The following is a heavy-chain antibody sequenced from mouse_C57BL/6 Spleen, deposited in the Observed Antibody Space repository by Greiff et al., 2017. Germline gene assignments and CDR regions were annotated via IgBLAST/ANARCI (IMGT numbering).Heavy chain of an antibody. CDR2: LSYDGSN. CDR1: GYSITSGYY. CDR3: AITTVVASADY. V-gene: IGHV3-6*01. D-gene: IGHD1-1*01. J-gene: IGHJ2*01. Sequence: EVQLVESGPGLVKPSQSLSLTCSVTGYSITSGYYWNWLRQFPGNKLEWMGYLSYDGSNNYNPSLKNRISITRDTSKNQFFLKLNSVSTDDTASYYCAITTVVASADYWGQGTTRTVSS.